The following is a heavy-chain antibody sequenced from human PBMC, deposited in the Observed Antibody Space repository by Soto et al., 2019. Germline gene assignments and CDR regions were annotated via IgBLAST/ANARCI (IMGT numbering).Heavy chain of an antibody. J-gene: IGHJ1*01. V-gene: IGHV3-53*01. CDR1: GFTVSSNY. Sequence: GGSLRLSCAASGFTVSSNYMSWVRQAPGKGLEWVSSLYSGGSTYYLDSVKGRFTISRDNSKNTLYLQMNSLRAEDTAVYYCTGHAARLLRNDERGQGTLVTVSS. D-gene: IGHD6-25*01. CDR2: LYSGGST. CDR3: TGHAARLLRNDE.